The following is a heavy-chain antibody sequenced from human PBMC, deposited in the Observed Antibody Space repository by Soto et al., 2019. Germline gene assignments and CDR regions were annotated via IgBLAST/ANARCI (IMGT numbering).Heavy chain of an antibody. Sequence: SVKVSCKASGFTFTSSAVQWVRQARGQRLEWIGWIVVGSGNTNYAQKFQERVTITRDKSTSTAYMELSSLRSEDTAVYYCARDKRDCDGYSGYEALDEWGQGTLVTVSS. CDR2: IVVGSGNT. V-gene: IGHV1-58*01. CDR3: ARDKRDCDGYSGYEALDE. CDR1: GFTFTSSA. J-gene: IGHJ4*02. D-gene: IGHD5-12*01.